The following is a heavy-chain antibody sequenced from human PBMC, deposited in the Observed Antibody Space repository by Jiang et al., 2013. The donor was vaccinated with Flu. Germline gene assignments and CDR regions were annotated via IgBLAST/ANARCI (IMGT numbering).Heavy chain of an antibody. CDR1: GGSISSSDYY. Sequence: GLVKPSETLSLTCTVSGGSISSSDYYWGWIRQPPGKGLEWIGSMCYSGSTYYNPSLKSRVTVSLDTPQSQFSLKLSSVTAADTAVYYCARDLTEHYDILDPWGQGTLVTVSS. CDR2: MCYSGST. J-gene: IGHJ5*02. CDR3: ARDLTEHYDILDP. V-gene: IGHV4-39*07. D-gene: IGHD3-9*01.